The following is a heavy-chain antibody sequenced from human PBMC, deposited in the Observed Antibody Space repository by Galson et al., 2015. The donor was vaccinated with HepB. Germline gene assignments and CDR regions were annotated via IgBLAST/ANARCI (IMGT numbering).Heavy chain of an antibody. J-gene: IGHJ6*02. CDR1: GFTFSSYA. CDR3: ARAILAYCGGDCYPNLYYYYYGMDV. CDR2: ISYDGSNK. Sequence: SLRLSCAASGFTFSSYAMHWVRQAPGKGLEWVAVISYDGSNKYYADSVKGRFTISRDNSKNTLYLQMNSLRAEDTAVYYCARAILAYCGGDCYPNLYYYYYGMDVWGQGTTVTVSS. V-gene: IGHV3-30*04. D-gene: IGHD2-21*02.